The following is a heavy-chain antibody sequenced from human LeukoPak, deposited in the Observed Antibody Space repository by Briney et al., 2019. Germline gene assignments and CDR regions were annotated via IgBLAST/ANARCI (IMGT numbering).Heavy chain of an antibody. J-gene: IGHJ5*01. D-gene: IGHD3-22*01. CDR2: INFSSSDI. CDR3: ARDRTQPSGYYGLDS. Sequence: PGGSLRLSCAASGFTFSAYAMNWVRQAPGKGLEWVSSINFSSSDIYYADSVKGRFTISRDNAKNSLYLQMNSLRAEDTAVYYCARDRTQPSGYYGLDSWGQGTLVAVSS. CDR1: GFTFSAYA. V-gene: IGHV3-21*01.